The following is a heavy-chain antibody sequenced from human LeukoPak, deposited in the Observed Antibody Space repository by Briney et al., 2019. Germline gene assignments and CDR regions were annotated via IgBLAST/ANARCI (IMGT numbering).Heavy chain of an antibody. J-gene: IGHJ6*02. V-gene: IGHV4-61*02. Sequence: SQTLSLTCTVSGFSISGINYYWTWIRQPAGMGLEWVGRIYTTGSSNYNPSLKSRVTISVDTSNNQFSLKLSSVTAADTSVYYCARVSTSGVWDVWGQGTTVTVSS. D-gene: IGHD3-10*01. CDR3: ARVSTSGVWDV. CDR2: IYTTGSS. CDR1: GFSISGINYY.